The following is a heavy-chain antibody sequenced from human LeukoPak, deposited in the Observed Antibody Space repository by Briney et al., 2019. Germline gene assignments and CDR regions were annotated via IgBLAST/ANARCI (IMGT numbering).Heavy chain of an antibody. CDR2: ISSSSSYI. Sequence: PGGSLRLSCAASGFTFSSHSMSWVRQAPGKGLEWVSSISSSSSYIYYADSVKGRFTISRDNAKNSLYLQMNSLRAEDTAVYYCARADWNDVRGDWGQGTLVTVSS. J-gene: IGHJ4*02. CDR3: ARADWNDVRGD. D-gene: IGHD1-1*01. V-gene: IGHV3-21*01. CDR1: GFTFSSHS.